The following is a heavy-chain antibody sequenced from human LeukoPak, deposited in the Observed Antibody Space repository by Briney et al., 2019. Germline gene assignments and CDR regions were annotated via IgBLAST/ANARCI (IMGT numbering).Heavy chain of an antibody. D-gene: IGHD2-15*01. CDR1: GFTFSSHG. CDR3: AKNGDRGAYCSGGSCYPYYYYYMDV. V-gene: IGHV3-74*01. Sequence: GGSLRLSCAASGFTFSSHGMNWVRQAPGKGPVWVSRIKTDGSITDYADFVKGRFTISRDNAKNTLYLQMNSLRAEDTAVYYCAKNGDRGAYCSGGSCYPYYYYYMDVWGKGTTVTISS. CDR2: IKTDGSIT. J-gene: IGHJ6*03.